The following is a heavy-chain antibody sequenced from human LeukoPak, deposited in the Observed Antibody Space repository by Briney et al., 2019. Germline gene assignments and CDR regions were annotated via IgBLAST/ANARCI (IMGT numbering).Heavy chain of an antibody. CDR3: ARTATDTGEFDY. V-gene: IGHV3-21*01. CDR1: GCTFSTYG. D-gene: IGHD6-13*01. Sequence: PGWSLRLSCAASGCTFSTYGMSWVRQARGKGLECVSSISSSSSSIYYADSVKGRFTISRDDAKNSLYLQMNSLRAEDTAVYYCARTATDTGEFDYWGQGTLVTVSS. J-gene: IGHJ4*02. CDR2: ISSSSSSI.